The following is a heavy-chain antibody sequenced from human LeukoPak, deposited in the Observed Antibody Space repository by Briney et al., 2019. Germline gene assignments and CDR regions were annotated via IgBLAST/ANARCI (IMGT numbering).Heavy chain of an antibody. Sequence: ASVKVSCKASGYTFTSYGISWVRQAPGPGLEWMGWVSADNGNTNYAQKLQGRVTMTTDTSTRTAYLELRSLRSDDTAVYYCARGFCSSGSCYPGGYWGQGTLVTVSS. D-gene: IGHD2-15*01. J-gene: IGHJ4*02. CDR3: ARGFCSSGSCYPGGY. CDR1: GYTFTSYG. V-gene: IGHV1-18*01. CDR2: VSADNGNT.